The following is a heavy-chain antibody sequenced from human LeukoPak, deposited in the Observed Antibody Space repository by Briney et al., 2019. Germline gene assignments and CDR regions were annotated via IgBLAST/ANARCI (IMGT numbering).Heavy chain of an antibody. Sequence: ASVKVSRTASGYTFTSYDINWVRQATGQGLEWMGWMNPNSGNTGYAQKFQGRVTMTRNTSLSTAYMELSSLRSEDTAVYYCARGQGTTRPPSFDYWGQGTLVTVSS. CDR2: MNPNSGNT. D-gene: IGHD4-17*01. J-gene: IGHJ4*02. CDR3: ARGQGTTRPPSFDY. V-gene: IGHV1-8*01. CDR1: GYTFTSYD.